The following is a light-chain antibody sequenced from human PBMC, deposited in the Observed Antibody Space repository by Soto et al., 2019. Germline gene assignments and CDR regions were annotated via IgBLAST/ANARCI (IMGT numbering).Light chain of an antibody. CDR1: QSVSSY. CDR2: DAS. J-gene: IGKJ1*01. CDR3: QQRSNWPVT. V-gene: IGKV3-11*01. Sequence: EIVLTQSPATLALSPGERATLSCRASQSVSSYLAWYQQKPGQAPRLLIYDASKRATGISARFSGSGSGTDFTLTISSLEPEDFAVYYCQQRSNWPVTFGQGTKVEFK.